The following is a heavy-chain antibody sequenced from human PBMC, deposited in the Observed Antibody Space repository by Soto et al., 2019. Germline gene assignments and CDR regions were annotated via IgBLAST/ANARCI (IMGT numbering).Heavy chain of an antibody. CDR2: MNPNSGNT. Sequence: ASVKVSCKASGYTFTSYDINWVRQATGQGLEWMGWMNPNSGNTGYAQKFQGRVTMTRNTSISTAYMELSSLRSEDTAVYYCARGRVQLWTEAYYYYYGMDVWGQGTTVIVSS. CDR3: ARGRVQLWTEAYYYYYGMDV. D-gene: IGHD5-18*01. J-gene: IGHJ6*02. CDR1: GYTFTSYD. V-gene: IGHV1-8*01.